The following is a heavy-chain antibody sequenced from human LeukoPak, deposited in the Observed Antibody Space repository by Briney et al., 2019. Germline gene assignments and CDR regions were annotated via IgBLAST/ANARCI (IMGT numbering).Heavy chain of an antibody. V-gene: IGHV3-21*01. CDR1: GFTFRNYG. J-gene: IGHJ3*02. Sequence: PGGTLRLSCAASGFTFRNYGMNWVRQAPGKGLEWGSSISSSSSYIYYADSVKGRFTISRDNAKNSLYLQMNSLRAEDTAVYYCARDRVVVPAALHPEDTSDAFDIWGQGTMVTVSS. CDR2: ISSSSSYI. D-gene: IGHD2-2*01. CDR3: ARDRVVVPAALHPEDTSDAFDI.